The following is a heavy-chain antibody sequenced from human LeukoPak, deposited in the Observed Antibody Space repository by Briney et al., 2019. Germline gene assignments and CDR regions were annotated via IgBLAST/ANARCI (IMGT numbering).Heavy chain of an antibody. V-gene: IGHV4-39*01. CDR2: IYCSGST. J-gene: IGHJ5*02. D-gene: IGHD4-17*01. CDR1: GGSISSSSYY. Sequence: SETLSLTCTVSGGSISSSSYYWGWIRQPPGKGLEWIGSIYCSGSTYYNPSLKSRVTISVDTSKNQFSLKLSSVTAADTAVYYCARRGMTTVTTGWFDPWGQGTLVTVSS. CDR3: ARRGMTTVTTGWFDP.